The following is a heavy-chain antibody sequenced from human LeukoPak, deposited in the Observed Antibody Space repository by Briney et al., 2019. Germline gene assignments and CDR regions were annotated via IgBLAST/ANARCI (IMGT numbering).Heavy chain of an antibody. J-gene: IGHJ1*01. CDR3: AITVDCRATTDCYSYFHH. CDR1: GFTFSSYW. CDR2: ISTDGTYT. V-gene: IGHV3-74*03. D-gene: IGHD2-21*02. Sequence: GGSLRLSCAASGFTFSSYWMHWVRQAPGKGLVWVSRISTDGTYTEYADSVKGRFTISRDNAKDTLYLQVNSLRAEDTAVYYCAITVDCRATTDCYSYFHHWGQGTLVTVSS.